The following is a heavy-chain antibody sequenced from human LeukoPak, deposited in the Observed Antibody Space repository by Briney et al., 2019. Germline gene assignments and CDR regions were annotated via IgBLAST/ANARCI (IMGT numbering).Heavy chain of an antibody. CDR2: ISWNSGSI. CDR3: AKALYGMDV. V-gene: IGHV3-9*01. Sequence: GRSLRLSCAASGLTFDDYAMHWVRQAPGKGLEWVSGISWNSGSIGYADSVKGRFTISRDNAKNSLYLQMNSLRAEDTALYYCAKALYGMDVWGQGTTITVSS. J-gene: IGHJ6*02. CDR1: GLTFDDYA.